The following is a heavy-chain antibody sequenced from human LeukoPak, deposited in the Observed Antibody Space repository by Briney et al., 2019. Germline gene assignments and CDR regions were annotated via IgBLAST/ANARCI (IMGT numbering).Heavy chain of an antibody. D-gene: IGHD3-10*01. CDR1: GDSITSNNFY. Sequence: PSESLSLTCSVSGDSITSNNFYWGWIRQSPGKGLEWIGTINYSGSTYYSPSLKSRVTISVDSSKKKFFLKLNSVTAADTAVYYCARHPTIGGFRFDYWGQGTLVTVSS. V-gene: IGHV4-39*01. CDR3: ARHPTIGGFRFDY. CDR2: INYSGST. J-gene: IGHJ4*02.